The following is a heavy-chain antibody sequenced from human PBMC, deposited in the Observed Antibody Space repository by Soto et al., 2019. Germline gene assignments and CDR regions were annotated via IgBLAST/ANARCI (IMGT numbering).Heavy chain of an antibody. D-gene: IGHD6-13*01. Sequence: PSETLSLTCTASGGSVSSGSNYWGWIRQPLGKGLEWIGYIDYSGSTNYNPSLKSRVTISVDTSKNQFSLKLSSVTAADTAVYYCARIAALGVDVWGQGTTVTVSS. CDR2: IDYSGST. CDR1: GGSVSSGSNY. J-gene: IGHJ6*02. V-gene: IGHV4-61*01. CDR3: ARIAALGVDV.